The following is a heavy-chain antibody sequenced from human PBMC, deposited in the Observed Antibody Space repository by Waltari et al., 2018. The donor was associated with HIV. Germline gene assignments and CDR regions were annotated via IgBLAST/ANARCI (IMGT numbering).Heavy chain of an antibody. CDR2: IIPILGIA. CDR1: GGTFSRYT. J-gene: IGHJ4*02. CDR3: ATRGDYDSSGYQIDY. Sequence: QVQLVQSGAEVKKPGSSVKVSCKASGGTFSRYTLSWVRQAPGQGLEWMGRIIPILGIANYAQKFQGRVTITADKSTSTAYMELSSLRSEDTAVYYCATRGDYDSSGYQIDYWGQGTLVTVSS. D-gene: IGHD3-22*01. V-gene: IGHV1-69*02.